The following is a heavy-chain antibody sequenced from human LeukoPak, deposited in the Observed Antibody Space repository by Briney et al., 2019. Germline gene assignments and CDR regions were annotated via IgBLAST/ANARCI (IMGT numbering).Heavy chain of an antibody. CDR2: INWNGGST. J-gene: IGHJ5*02. CDR1: GFTFNGYG. V-gene: IGHV3-20*04. D-gene: IGHD2-15*01. CDR3: ARLDCSGGSCYSGGDWFDT. Sequence: GGSLRLSCAASGFTFNGYGMSWVRQAPGKGLEWVSGINWNGGSTGYADSVKGRFTISRDNAKNSLYLQMNSLRAEDTALYYCARLDCSGGSCYSGGDWFDTWGQGTLVTVSS.